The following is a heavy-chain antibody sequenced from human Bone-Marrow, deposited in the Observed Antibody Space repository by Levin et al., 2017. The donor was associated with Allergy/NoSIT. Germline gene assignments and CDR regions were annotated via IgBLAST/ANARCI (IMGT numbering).Heavy chain of an antibody. CDR2: ISGSGGAK. J-gene: IGHJ4*02. CDR1: GFPFSTSA. V-gene: IGHV3-23*01. Sequence: LSLTCAASGFPFSTSAMSWVRQAPGKGLEWVSDISGSGGAKYYADSVKGRFNISRDNSKNTLYLQMKSLRVEDTAVYYCAKDRPELEVRSDYFDYWGQGALVTVSS. CDR3: AKDRPELEVRSDYFDY. D-gene: IGHD1-1*01.